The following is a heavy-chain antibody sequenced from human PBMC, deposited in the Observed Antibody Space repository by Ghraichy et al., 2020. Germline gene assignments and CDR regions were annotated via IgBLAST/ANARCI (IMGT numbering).Heavy chain of an antibody. Sequence: SETLSLTCAVYGGSFSGYYWSWIRQPPGKGLEWIGEINHSGSTNYNPSLKSRVTISVDTSKNQFSLKLSSVTAADTAVYYCARVIVVVVAAGRVNYYYGMDVWGQGTTVTVSS. D-gene: IGHD2-15*01. CDR1: GGSFSGYY. J-gene: IGHJ6*02. CDR2: INHSGST. V-gene: IGHV4-34*01. CDR3: ARVIVVVVAAGRVNYYYGMDV.